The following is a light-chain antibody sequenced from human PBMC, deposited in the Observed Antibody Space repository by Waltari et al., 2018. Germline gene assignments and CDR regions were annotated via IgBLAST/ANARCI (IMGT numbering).Light chain of an antibody. J-gene: IGKJ1*01. CDR3: QHYDGVPPWT. CDR1: HNIGTY. V-gene: IGKV1-33*01. CDR2: DAS. Sequence: DVQMTQAPSSLSASVGDRLTITCRASHNIGTYLNWYHQKPGKAPQLLIYDASTLETGVPSRFSGSGSGTDFVFTISRLQPEDIATYYCQHYDGVPPWTFGQGTRVDFK.